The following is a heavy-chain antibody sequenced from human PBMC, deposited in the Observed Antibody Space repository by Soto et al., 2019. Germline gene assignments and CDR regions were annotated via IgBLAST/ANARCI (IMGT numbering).Heavy chain of an antibody. CDR1: GFSFRYYW. J-gene: IGHJ3*02. CDR3: ATYRYCDNGGCRWGFDI. D-gene: IGHD2-8*01. Sequence: EVQLAESGGDLVQPGGSLRLSCAASGFSFRYYWMYWVRQAPGKGLEWVANIQETGREKNYVDSVRGRFAISRDNAKNSLYLHMNSLTADDTAVYYCATYRYCDNGGCRWGFDIWGQGTVVTVSS. V-gene: IGHV3-7*01. CDR2: IQETGREK.